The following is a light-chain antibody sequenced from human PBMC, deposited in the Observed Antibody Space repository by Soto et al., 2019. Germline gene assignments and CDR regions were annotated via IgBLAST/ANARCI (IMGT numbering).Light chain of an antibody. CDR1: SSDVGSYNL. J-gene: IGLJ1*01. Sequence: QSVLTQPASVSGSPGQSITISCTGTSSDVGSYNLVSWYQQHPGKAPKLMIYEGSKRPSGVPNRFSGSKSGNTASLTISGLQAEDEADYYCCSYAGSSTSYVFGNGTKVTVL. CDR3: CSYAGSSTSYV. V-gene: IGLV2-23*01. CDR2: EGS.